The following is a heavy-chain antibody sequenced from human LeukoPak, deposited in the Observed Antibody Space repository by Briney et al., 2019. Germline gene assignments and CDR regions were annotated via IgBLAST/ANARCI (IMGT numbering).Heavy chain of an antibody. J-gene: IGHJ6*03. V-gene: IGHV4-59*01. D-gene: IGHD2-15*01. CDR2: IYYSGSP. Sequence: ASETLSLACAVHGGSFSGYYWSWVRQPPGKGLGWNGYIYYSGSPNYNPSLKSRVTISVDTSKNQFFLKLSSVTAADTAVYYCARVLSGHYYYNYMDVWGKGTTVTISS. CDR1: GGSFSGYY. CDR3: ARVLSGHYYYNYMDV.